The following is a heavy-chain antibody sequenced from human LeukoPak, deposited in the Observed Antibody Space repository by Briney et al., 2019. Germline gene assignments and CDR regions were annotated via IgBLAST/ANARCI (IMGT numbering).Heavy chain of an antibody. J-gene: IGHJ6*02. D-gene: IGHD1-1*01. CDR2: IYHSGST. CDR1: GYSISSGYY. V-gene: IGHV4-38-2*02. CDR3: AGTTGPYYYYGMTS. Sequence: SETLSLTCTVSGYSISSGYYWGWIRQPPGKGLEWIGSIYHSGSTYYNPSLKSRVSISVDTSKNQFSLKLSSVTAADTAVYYCAGTTGPYYYYGMTSGAKGPRSPSP.